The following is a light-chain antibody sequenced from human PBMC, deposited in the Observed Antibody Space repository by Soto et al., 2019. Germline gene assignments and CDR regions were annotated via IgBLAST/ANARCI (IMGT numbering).Light chain of an antibody. CDR2: EVN. CDR3: SSYAGSSNV. CDR1: SSDVGGYNY. J-gene: IGLJ1*01. Sequence: QSALTQPPSASGSPGESLIISCTGTSSDVGGYNYVSWYQQHPGKAPKLMIYEVNKRPSGVPDRFSGSKSGNTASLTVSGLQAEDEADYYCSSYAGSSNVFGTGTKLTVL. V-gene: IGLV2-8*01.